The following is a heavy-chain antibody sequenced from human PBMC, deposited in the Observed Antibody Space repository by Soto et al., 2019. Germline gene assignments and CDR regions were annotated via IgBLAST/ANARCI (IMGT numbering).Heavy chain of an antibody. CDR1: GYSFTSYW. CDR2: IYPGDSDT. J-gene: IGHJ6*02. V-gene: IGHV5-51*01. Sequence: GESLKISCRGSGYSFTSYWIAWVRQMPGKGLEWMGIIYPGDSDTRYSPSFQGQVTISDDKSISTAYLQWSSLKASDTAMYYCARTSMQSRGYSYGHGGMDVWGQGTTVTVSS. D-gene: IGHD5-18*01. CDR3: ARTSMQSRGYSYGHGGMDV.